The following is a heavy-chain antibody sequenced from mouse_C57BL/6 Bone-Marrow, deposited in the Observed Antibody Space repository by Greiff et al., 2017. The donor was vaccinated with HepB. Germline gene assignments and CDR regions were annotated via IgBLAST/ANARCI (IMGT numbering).Heavy chain of an antibody. D-gene: IGHD1-1*02. CDR1: GYTFTDYY. J-gene: IGHJ3*01. CDR2: INPYNGGT. V-gene: IGHV1-19*01. CDR3: YPYYDPIAY. Sequence: VQLQQSGPVLVKPGASVKMSCKASGYTFTDYYMNWVKQSHGKSLEWIGVINPYNGGTSYNQKFKGKATLTVDKSSSTAYMELNSLTSEDSAVYYGYPYYDPIAYWGRGTRVTVSA.